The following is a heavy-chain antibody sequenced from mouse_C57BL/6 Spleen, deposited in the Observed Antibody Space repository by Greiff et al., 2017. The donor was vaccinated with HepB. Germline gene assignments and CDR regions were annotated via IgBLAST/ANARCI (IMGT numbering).Heavy chain of an antibody. CDR2: IYPGDGDT. D-gene: IGHD1-1*01. CDR1: GYAFSSSW. V-gene: IGHV1-82*01. CDR3: ARGGYYYGSSSPYFDY. Sequence: VQLQQSGPELVKPGASVKISCKASGYAFSSSWMNWVKQRPGKGLEWIGRIYPGDGDTNYNGKFKGKATLTADKSSSTASMQLSSLTSEDSAVYFCARGGYYYGSSSPYFDYWGQGTTLTVSS. J-gene: IGHJ2*01.